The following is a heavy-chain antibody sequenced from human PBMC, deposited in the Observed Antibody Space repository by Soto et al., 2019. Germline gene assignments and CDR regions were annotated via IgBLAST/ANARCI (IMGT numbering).Heavy chain of an antibody. CDR1: GFTFSSYA. V-gene: IGHV3-23*01. D-gene: IGHD2-15*01. CDR2: ISGSGGST. J-gene: IGHJ2*01. Sequence: EVQLLESGGGLVQPGGSLRLSCAASGFTFSSYAMSWVRQAPGKGLEWVSAISGSGGSTYYADSVKGRFTISRDNSKNTLYLQMNSLRAEDTAVYYCAKDLEGDIVVVVAATPGVVFDLWGRGTLVTVSS. CDR3: AKDLEGDIVVVVAATPGVVFDL.